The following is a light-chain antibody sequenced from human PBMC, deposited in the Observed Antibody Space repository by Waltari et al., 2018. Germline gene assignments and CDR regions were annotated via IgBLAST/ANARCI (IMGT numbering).Light chain of an antibody. CDR2: DAS. CDR1: NLGKKS. Sequence: SYVLTQPPSVSVAPGQTASITCVGNNLGKKSEHWYQQKPGPAPAVVVHDASDRPPGVPERFSGSNSGNTGTLTISRVEAGDEADYYCQVCDSSSDHPGVFGGGTKLTVL. J-gene: IGLJ3*02. CDR3: QVCDSSSDHPGV. V-gene: IGLV3-21*02.